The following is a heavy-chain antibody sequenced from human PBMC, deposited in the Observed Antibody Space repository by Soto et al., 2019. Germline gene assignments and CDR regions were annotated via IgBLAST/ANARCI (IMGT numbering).Heavy chain of an antibody. CDR2: IYYSGST. J-gene: IGHJ5*02. CDR3: ARQLVTGYNDH. D-gene: IGHD2-2*02. CDR1: GASIDAYY. Sequence: QVLLQESGPGLVKTSETLSLTCTVSGASIDAYYWTWIRQPPGKGLEWIGYIYYSGSTDYNPSLKSRVTISIDASRTHFSKKLSSVTAADTAVYYCARQLVTGYNDHWGQGALVTVSS. V-gene: IGHV4-59*01.